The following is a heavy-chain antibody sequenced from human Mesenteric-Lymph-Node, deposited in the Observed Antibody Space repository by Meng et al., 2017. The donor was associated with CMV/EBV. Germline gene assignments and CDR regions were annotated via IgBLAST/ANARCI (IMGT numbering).Heavy chain of an antibody. CDR1: GFTFDDYT. Sequence: LSCADSGFTFDDYTMHWVRQAPGKGLEWVSLITWDGGDTYYADSVKGRFTISRDNSKNSLFLQMNSLRTEDTALYYCAKDIWDASALWGQGTLVTVSS. D-gene: IGHD3-16*01. CDR3: AKDIWDASAL. V-gene: IGHV3-43*01. CDR2: ITWDGGDT. J-gene: IGHJ4*02.